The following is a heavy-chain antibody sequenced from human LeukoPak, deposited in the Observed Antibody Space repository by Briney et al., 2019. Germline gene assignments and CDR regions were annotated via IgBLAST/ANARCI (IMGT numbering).Heavy chain of an antibody. V-gene: IGHV3-48*04. CDR3: AREPGVRRGSCFDP. Sequence: GGSLRLSCAASGFTFSSYTMNWVRQAPGKGLEWVSYISSSGSTIYYADSVKGRFTISRDNAKNSLYLQMNSLRAEDTAVYYCAREPGVRRGSCFDPWGQGTLVTVSS. J-gene: IGHJ5*02. CDR2: ISSSGSTI. D-gene: IGHD2-15*01. CDR1: GFTFSSYT.